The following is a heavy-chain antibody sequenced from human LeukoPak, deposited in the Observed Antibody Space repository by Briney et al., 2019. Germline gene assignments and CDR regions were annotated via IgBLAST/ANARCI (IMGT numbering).Heavy chain of an antibody. Sequence: SETLSLTCTVSGGSISSYYWSWSRQPPGKGLEWIGYIYYSGSTNYNPSLKSRVTISVDRSKNQFSLKLSSVTAADTAVYYCALNGSGEDAFDIWGQGAMVTVSS. CDR3: ALNGSGEDAFDI. D-gene: IGHD3-10*01. CDR2: IYYSGST. J-gene: IGHJ3*02. V-gene: IGHV4-59*12. CDR1: GGSISSYY.